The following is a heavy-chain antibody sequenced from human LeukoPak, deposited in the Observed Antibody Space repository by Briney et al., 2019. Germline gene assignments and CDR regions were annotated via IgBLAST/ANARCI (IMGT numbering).Heavy chain of an antibody. CDR3: ARDVTYYDILTGYYKVGSFDY. CDR2: IKQDGSEK. V-gene: IGHV3-7*03. Sequence: PSGGSLRLSCAASGFTFSSYWMSWVRQAPGKGLEWVANIKQDGSEKYYVDSVKGRFTISRDNAKNSLYLQMNSLRAEDTAVYYCARDVTYYDILTGYYKVGSFDYWGRGTLVTVSS. CDR1: GFTFSSYW. J-gene: IGHJ4*02. D-gene: IGHD3-9*01.